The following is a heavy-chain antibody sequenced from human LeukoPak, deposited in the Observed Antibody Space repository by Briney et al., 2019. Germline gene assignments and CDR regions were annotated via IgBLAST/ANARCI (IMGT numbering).Heavy chain of an antibody. D-gene: IGHD2-2*01. CDR1: GFTFSSCS. V-gene: IGHV3-21*01. Sequence: GGSLRLSCAASGFTFSSCSMNWVRQAPGKGLEWVSSISSSSSYIYYADSVKGRFTISRDNAKNSLYLQMNSLRAEDTAVYYCARDAPGEPIVVVPAAMAHWGQGTLVTVSS. CDR2: ISSSSSYI. CDR3: ARDAPGEPIVVVPAAMAH. J-gene: IGHJ4*02.